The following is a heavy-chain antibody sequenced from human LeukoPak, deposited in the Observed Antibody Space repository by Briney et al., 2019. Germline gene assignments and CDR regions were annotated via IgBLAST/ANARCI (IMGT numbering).Heavy chain of an antibody. D-gene: IGHD1-26*01. Sequence: GGSLRLSCAASGFTFRNYVIHWVRQAPGKGLEWVAVTSSDLNVKLYADSVKGRFTISRDNAKNSLYLQMNSLRAEDTAVYYCARDGGPYSGSYIAYWGQGTLVTVSS. J-gene: IGHJ4*02. V-gene: IGHV3-30-3*01. CDR1: GFTFRNYV. CDR2: TSSDLNVK. CDR3: ARDGGPYSGSYIAY.